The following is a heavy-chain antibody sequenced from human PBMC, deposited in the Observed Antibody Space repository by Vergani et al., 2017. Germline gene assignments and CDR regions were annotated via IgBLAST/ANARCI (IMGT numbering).Heavy chain of an antibody. Sequence: QVQLVESGGGVVQPGRSLRLSCAASGFTFSSYGMHWVRQAPGKGLEWVAVISYDGSNKYYADSVKGRFTISRDNSKNTLYLQMNSLSAEDTAVYYCAKDPGMVYAMGYFDYWGQGTLVTVSS. CDR1: GFTFSSYG. CDR2: ISYDGSNK. J-gene: IGHJ4*02. D-gene: IGHD2-8*01. V-gene: IGHV3-30*18. CDR3: AKDPGMVYAMGYFDY.